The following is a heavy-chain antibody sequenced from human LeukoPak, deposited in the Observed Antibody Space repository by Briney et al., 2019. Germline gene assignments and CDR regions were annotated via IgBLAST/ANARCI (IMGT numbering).Heavy chain of an antibody. CDR1: GFTFSSTS. D-gene: IGHD1-26*01. Sequence: GGSLRPSCAASGFTFSSTSMNWVRQAPGKGLEWVSSISSGSSYIFYADSVKGRFTISRDNAKNSLYLQMNSLRAEDTAVYYCAREFFDREGGTTVLDYWGQGTLVTVSS. V-gene: IGHV3-21*01. J-gene: IGHJ4*02. CDR2: ISSGSSYI. CDR3: AREFFDREGGTTVLDY.